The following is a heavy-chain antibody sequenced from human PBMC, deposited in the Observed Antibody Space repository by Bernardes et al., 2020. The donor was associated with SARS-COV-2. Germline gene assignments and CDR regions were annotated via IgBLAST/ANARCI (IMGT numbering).Heavy chain of an antibody. D-gene: IGHD2-2*01. CDR2: IYYSGST. CDR1: GGSISSYY. V-gene: IGHV4-59*01. Sequence: SETLSLTCTVSGGSISSYYWSWIRQPPGKGLEWIGYIYYSGSTNYNPSLKSRVTISVDTSKNQFSLKLSSVTAADTAVYYCARGGDQLLSSGSMNYWGQGTLVTVSS. CDR3: ARGGDQLLSSGSMNY. J-gene: IGHJ4*02.